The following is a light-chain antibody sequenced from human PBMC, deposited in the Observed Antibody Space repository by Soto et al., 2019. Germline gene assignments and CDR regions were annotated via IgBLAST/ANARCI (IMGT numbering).Light chain of an antibody. Sequence: QSALAQPPSVSGSPGQGVTISCTGSSSNIGAGYDGHWYQQLPGTAPKLLIYGNSNRPSGVPDRFSGSKSGTSASLAITGLQAEDEADYYCQSYDSSLSGSYVFGTGTKVTVL. J-gene: IGLJ1*01. CDR1: SSNIGAGYD. CDR3: QSYDSSLSGSYV. V-gene: IGLV1-40*01. CDR2: GNS.